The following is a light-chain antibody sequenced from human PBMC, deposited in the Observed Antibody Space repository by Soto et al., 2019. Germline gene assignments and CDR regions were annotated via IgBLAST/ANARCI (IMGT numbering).Light chain of an antibody. CDR1: ESISSW. CDR3: QQYYGYSWT. CDR2: DAS. V-gene: IGKV1-5*01. J-gene: IGKJ1*01. Sequence: DIPMTQSPSTLSASVGDRVTITCRASESISSWLAWYQQKPGKAPKLLMFDASTLENGVPARFSGSGSGTEFILTINSLQPDDFATYYCQQYYGYSWTFGQGTKVEI.